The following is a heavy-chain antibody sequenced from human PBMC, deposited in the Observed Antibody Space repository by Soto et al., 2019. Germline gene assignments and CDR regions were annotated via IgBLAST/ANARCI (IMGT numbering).Heavy chain of an antibody. D-gene: IGHD3-10*01. V-gene: IGHV4-30-4*01. CDR3: ARVGITMVRGVIITGAFDI. Sequence: SETLSLTCTVSGGSISSGDYYWSWIRQPPGKGLEWIGYIYYSGSTYYNQSLKSRVTMSVDTSKNQFSLKLTSVTAADTAVYYCARVGITMVRGVIITGAFDIWGQGTMVTVSS. CDR1: GGSISSGDYY. J-gene: IGHJ3*02. CDR2: IYYSGST.